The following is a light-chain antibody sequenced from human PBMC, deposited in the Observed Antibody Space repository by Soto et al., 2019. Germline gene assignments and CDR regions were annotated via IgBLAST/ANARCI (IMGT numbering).Light chain of an antibody. V-gene: IGKV3-11*01. J-gene: IGKJ1*01. CDR2: DAS. CDR1: QSVSSY. Sequence: EIVLTQSPATLSLSPGERATLSCRASQSVSSYLAWYQQKPGQAPRLLIYDASNRATGIPARFSGSGAGTDFTLTISSLEPEDFAVYYCQQRSNWPTWTFGHGNKVEIK. CDR3: QQRSNWPTWT.